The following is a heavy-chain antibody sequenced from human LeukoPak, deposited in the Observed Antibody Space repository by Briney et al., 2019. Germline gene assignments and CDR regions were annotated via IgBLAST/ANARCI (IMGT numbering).Heavy chain of an antibody. D-gene: IGHD3-16*01. CDR2: INPNSGGT. CDR1: GYTFTGYY. V-gene: IGHV1-2*02. Sequence: GGSVKVSCKASGYTFTGYYMHWVRQAPGQGLEWMGWINPNSGGTDYAQKFQGRVTMTRDTSISTVYMELSRLRSDDTAMYYCARVGAISHFHHWGQGTLVTVSS. CDR3: ARVGAISHFHH. J-gene: IGHJ1*01.